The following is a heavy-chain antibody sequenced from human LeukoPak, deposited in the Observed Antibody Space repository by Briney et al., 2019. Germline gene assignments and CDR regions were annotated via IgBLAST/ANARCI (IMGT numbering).Heavy chain of an antibody. CDR2: IYHSGRT. J-gene: IGHJ4*02. CDR1: GGSISSETYY. CDR3: ARDQVGEMDF. V-gene: IGHV4-30-2*01. Sequence: SETLSLTCSVSGGSISSETYYWSWIRQPPGRGLEWIGYIYHSGRTFYNPSLKSRVSISVDTSRNQFSLKLSSVTAADTAIYYCARDQVGEMDFWGQGTLVTVSS. D-gene: IGHD3-10*01.